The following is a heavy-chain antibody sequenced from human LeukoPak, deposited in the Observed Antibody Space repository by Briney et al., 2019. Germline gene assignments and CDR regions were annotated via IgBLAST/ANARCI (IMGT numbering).Heavy chain of an antibody. V-gene: IGHV4-59*01. J-gene: IGHJ3*01. CDR1: GASITSYF. D-gene: IGHD2-2*01. Sequence: ASETLSLTCTASGASITSYFWSWIRQPPGKGLEWIAYMYYSGNTNYNPSLKSRVIISVDKSKNQLSLNLSSVTAADTAVYYCARDTRGAFDLWGQGTMVTVSS. CDR3: ARDTRGAFDL. CDR2: MYYSGNT.